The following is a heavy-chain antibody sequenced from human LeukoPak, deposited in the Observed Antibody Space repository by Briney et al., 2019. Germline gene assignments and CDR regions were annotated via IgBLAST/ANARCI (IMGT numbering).Heavy chain of an antibody. CDR3: LCLWFGKGVY. J-gene: IGHJ4*02. CDR2: INSNGRNI. D-gene: IGHD3-10*01. V-gene: IGHV3-48*03. Sequence: GGSLRLSCAASGFSFSSYEMNWVRQAPGKGLEWISYINSNGRNIDYADSVRGRFTISRDNAKNSLFLKMNSLRAEDTAVYYCLCLWFGKGVYWGRGTLVTVSS. CDR1: GFSFSSYE.